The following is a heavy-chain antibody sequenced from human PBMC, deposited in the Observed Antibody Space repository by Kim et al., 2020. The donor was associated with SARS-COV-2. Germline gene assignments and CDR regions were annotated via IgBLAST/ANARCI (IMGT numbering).Heavy chain of an antibody. CDR2: INHSGST. J-gene: IGHJ4*02. V-gene: IGHV4-34*01. Sequence: SETLSLTCAVYGGSFSGYYWSWIRQPPGKGLEWIGEINHSGSTNYNPSLKSRVTISVDTSKNQFSLKLSSVTAADTAVYYCARTSAWNCGGNSGIDYWGQGTLVTVSS. CDR3: ARTSAWNCGGNSGIDY. D-gene: IGHD2-21*02. CDR1: GGSFSGYY.